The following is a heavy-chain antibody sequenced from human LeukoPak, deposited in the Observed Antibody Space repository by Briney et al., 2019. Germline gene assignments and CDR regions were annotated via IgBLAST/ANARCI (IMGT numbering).Heavy chain of an antibody. CDR1: GGSISNYY. V-gene: IGHV4-59*08. CDR3: ARYCSTTTCYSPWFDP. J-gene: IGHJ5*02. D-gene: IGHD2-2*01. CDR2: IFYTGGT. Sequence: SETLSLTCTVSGGSISNYYCSWIRQHPGKGLELIVYIFYTGGTTYNPSLKTRVTISVDTSKTQFSLKLSSVTAADTAVYYCARYCSTTTCYSPWFDPWGQGTLVTVSS.